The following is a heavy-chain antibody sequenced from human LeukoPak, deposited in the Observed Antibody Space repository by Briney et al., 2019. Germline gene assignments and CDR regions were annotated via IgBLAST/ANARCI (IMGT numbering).Heavy chain of an antibody. V-gene: IGHV1-69*13. J-gene: IGHJ4*02. CDR2: IIPIFGTA. D-gene: IGHD3-22*01. Sequence: SVKVSCKASGGTFSSYAISWVRQAPGQGLEWMGGIIPIFGTANYAQKFQGRVTITADESTSTAYMELSSLRSEDTAVYYCASNRGGGDYYDSCWGQGTLVTVSS. CDR3: ASNRGGGDYYDSC. CDR1: GGTFSSYA.